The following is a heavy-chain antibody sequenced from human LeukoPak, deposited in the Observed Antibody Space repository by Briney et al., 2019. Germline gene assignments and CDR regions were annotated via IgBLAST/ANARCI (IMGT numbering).Heavy chain of an antibody. J-gene: IGHJ4*02. CDR2: IYSGGST. CDR1: GFTVSSNY. CDR3: ARVRVVRGADY. V-gene: IGHV3-53*01. Sequence: GGSLRLSCAAPGFTVSSNYMSWVRQAPGKGLEWVSVIYSGGSTYYADSVKGRFTISRDNSKNTLYLQMNSLRAEDTAVYYCARVRVVRGADYWGQGTLVTVSS. D-gene: IGHD3-10*01.